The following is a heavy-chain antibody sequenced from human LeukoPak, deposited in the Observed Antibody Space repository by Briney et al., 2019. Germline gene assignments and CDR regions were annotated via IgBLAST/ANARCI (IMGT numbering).Heavy chain of an antibody. J-gene: IGHJ4*02. CDR2: ISGSGGST. CDR3: ANSVAAAGTKGPFDY. V-gene: IGHV3-23*01. D-gene: IGHD6-13*01. Sequence: GGSLRLSCAASGFTFSSYAMSWVRQAPGKGLEWVSAISGSGGSTYYADSVKGRFTISRDNSKNTLYLQMNSLRAEDTAVYYCANSVAAAGTKGPFDYWGQGTLVTVSS. CDR1: GFTFSSYA.